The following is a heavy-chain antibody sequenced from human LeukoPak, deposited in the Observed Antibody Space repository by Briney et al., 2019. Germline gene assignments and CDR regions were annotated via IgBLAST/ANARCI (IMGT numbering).Heavy chain of an antibody. Sequence: ASVKVSCKVSGGTFSSYAISWVRQAPGQGLEWMGGIIPIFGTANYAQKFQGRVTITADESTSTAYMELSSLRSEDTAVYYCAKCLDYGDLEDMQDFDLWGRGTLVTVSS. CDR2: IIPIFGTA. J-gene: IGHJ2*01. V-gene: IGHV1-69*13. D-gene: IGHD4-17*01. CDR3: AKCLDYGDLEDMQDFDL. CDR1: GGTFSSYA.